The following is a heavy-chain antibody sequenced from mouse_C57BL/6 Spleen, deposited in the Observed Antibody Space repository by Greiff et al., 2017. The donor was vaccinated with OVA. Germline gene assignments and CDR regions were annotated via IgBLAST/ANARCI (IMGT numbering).Heavy chain of an antibody. Sequence: QVQLQQSGPGLVQPSQSLSITCTVSGFSLTSYGVHWVRQSPGKGLEWLGVIWSGGSTDYNAAFISRLSISKDNSKSQVFFKMNSLQADDTAIYYCARGDGSSQYYFDYWGQGTTLTVSS. CDR1: GFSLTSYG. CDR2: IWSGGST. D-gene: IGHD1-1*01. J-gene: IGHJ2*01. CDR3: ARGDGSSQYYFDY. V-gene: IGHV2-2*01.